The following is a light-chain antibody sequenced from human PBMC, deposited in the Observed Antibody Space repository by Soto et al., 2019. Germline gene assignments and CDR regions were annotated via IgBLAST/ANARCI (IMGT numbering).Light chain of an antibody. CDR2: SAS. CDR3: QQADTFPVA. Sequence: DTQMTQSPSSVSASVGDRVTITWRASQGISRSLAWYQQKPGKAPKLLIYSASCLQSGVPSRFSGSGFGTDFTLTISSLQPDDFATYYCQQADTFPVAFGQGTRLEI. CDR1: QGISRS. V-gene: IGKV1D-12*01. J-gene: IGKJ5*01.